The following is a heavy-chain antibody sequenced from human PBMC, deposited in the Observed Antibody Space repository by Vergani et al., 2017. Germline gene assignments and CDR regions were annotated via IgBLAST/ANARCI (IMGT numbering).Heavy chain of an antibody. J-gene: IGHJ3*01. CDR1: GYRFTNYC. V-gene: IGHV5-51*01. D-gene: IGHD3-10*01. CDR2: IYPGDSEV. CDR3: ASGGHGSENGGALQL. Sequence: EVQLVQSGAEVKKPGESLKISCKGSGYRFTNYCIGWVRQMPGKGLEWMGIIYPGDSEVKSNPTFRGQVIFSVDTSVNTAYLQWRSLQASDTATYFCASGGHGSENGGALQLWGQGTNITVSS.